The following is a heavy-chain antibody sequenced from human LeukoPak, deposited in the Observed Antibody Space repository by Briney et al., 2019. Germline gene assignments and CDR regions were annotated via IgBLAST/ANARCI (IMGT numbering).Heavy chain of an antibody. J-gene: IGHJ4*02. Sequence: ASVTVSCKASGYTFTSYDFNWVRQATGQRPEWMGWMSPNSGDTGYAQKFQDRVTMTRNTSISTAYMELSSLRSDDTAVYYCARGPPNWGYDFWGPGTLVTVSS. CDR2: MSPNSGDT. CDR1: GYTFTSYD. D-gene: IGHD7-27*01. CDR3: ARGPPNWGYDF. V-gene: IGHV1-8*01.